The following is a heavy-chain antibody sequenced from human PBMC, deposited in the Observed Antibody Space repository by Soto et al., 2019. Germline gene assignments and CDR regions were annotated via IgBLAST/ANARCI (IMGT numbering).Heavy chain of an antibody. CDR2: IWFDGSNS. CDR1: GFIFSNYG. D-gene: IGHD3-16*01. V-gene: IGHV3-33*01. CDR3: ARDGTYAEGSYDH. J-gene: IGHJ4*02. Sequence: QVHLEESGGGVVQPGRSLTLSCAASGFIFSNYGMHWVRQAPGKGLEWVAVIWFDGSNSYYADSVKGRFSMSRDNSKNTLYLQMNSLRAEDTALYYCARDGTYAEGSYDHWGQGTLVTVSS.